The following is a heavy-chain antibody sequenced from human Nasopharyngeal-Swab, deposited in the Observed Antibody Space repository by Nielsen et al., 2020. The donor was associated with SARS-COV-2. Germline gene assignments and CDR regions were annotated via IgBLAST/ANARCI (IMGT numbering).Heavy chain of an antibody. CDR2: IIPILGIA. J-gene: IGHJ6*02. Sequence: WVRQAPGQGLEWMGRIIPILGIANYAQKFQGRVTITADKSTSTAYMELSSLRSEDTAVYYCARYNWNVPALGYYYSMDVWGQGTTVTVSS. D-gene: IGHD1-1*01. V-gene: IGHV1-69*02. CDR3: ARYNWNVPALGYYYSMDV.